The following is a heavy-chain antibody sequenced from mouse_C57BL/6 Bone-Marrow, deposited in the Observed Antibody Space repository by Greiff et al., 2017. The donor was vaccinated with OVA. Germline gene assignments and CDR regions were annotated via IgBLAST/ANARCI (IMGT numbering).Heavy chain of an antibody. Sequence: EVKLQESGPGLVKPSQSLSLTCSVTGYSITSGYYWNWIRQFPGNKLEWMGYISYDGSNNYNPSLKNRISITRDTSKNQFFLKLNSVTTEDTATYYCARVYYGSSYWYFDVWGTGTTVTVSS. V-gene: IGHV3-6*01. D-gene: IGHD1-1*01. CDR2: ISYDGSN. CDR3: ARVYYGSSYWYFDV. CDR1: GYSITSGYY. J-gene: IGHJ1*03.